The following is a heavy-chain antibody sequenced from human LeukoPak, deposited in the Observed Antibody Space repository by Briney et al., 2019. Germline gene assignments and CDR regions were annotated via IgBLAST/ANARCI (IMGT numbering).Heavy chain of an antibody. D-gene: IGHD3-10*01. V-gene: IGHV3-30*18. J-gene: IGHJ4*02. CDR1: GFTFSSYG. CDR2: ISYDGTNE. Sequence: GGSLRLSCAASGFTFSSYGMHWVRQAPGKGLEWVAAISYDGTNEYYVDSVKGRFTISRDNSKNTLYLQKNRPGPEDTAVYYCAKDRFSYASGNTDYWGQGTLVTVSS. CDR3: AKDRFSYASGNTDY.